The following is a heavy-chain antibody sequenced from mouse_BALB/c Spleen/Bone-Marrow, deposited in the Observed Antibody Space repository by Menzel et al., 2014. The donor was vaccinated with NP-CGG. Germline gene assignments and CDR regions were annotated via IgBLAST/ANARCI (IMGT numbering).Heavy chain of an antibody. CDR1: GYTFSNYW. D-gene: IGHD2-14*01. CDR2: ILPGSGGT. V-gene: IGHV1-9*01. J-gene: IGHJ4*01. Sequence: VQLQQSGAELMKPGASVKISCKATGYTFSNYWIEWVKQRPGHGLEWIGEILPGSGGTNFNEKFKVKATFTADTSSNTAYIQLSSLTSEGSAVYYCARECGYYNYRGGDAMDYWSQRASVTVSS. CDR3: ARECGYYNYRGGDAMDY.